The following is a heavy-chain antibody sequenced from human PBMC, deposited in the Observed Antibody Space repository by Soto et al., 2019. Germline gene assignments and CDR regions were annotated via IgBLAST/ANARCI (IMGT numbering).Heavy chain of an antibody. V-gene: IGHV3-53*01. D-gene: IGHD6-25*01. CDR2: IYSGGYT. J-gene: IGHJ4*02. CDR3: GTQRGGGGY. CDR1: GFTVSNNY. Sequence: EVQLVESGGGLIQPGGSLRLSCAVSGFTVSNNYMSWVRQAPGKGLEGVSVIYSGGYTAYGDSVKGRFTISRDNSKNTLILKMKALRADDTGVFYWGTQRGGGGYWGQGTLVTVSS.